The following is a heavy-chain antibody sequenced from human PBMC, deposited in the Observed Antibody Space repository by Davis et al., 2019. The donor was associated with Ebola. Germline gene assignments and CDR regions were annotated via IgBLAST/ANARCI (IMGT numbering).Heavy chain of an antibody. CDR1: GYSFSNFW. CDR3: ARRAAVAYDHVWGIPRHDAFDI. V-gene: IGHV5-51*01. J-gene: IGHJ3*02. Sequence: GESLKISCKGSGYSFSNFWIGWVCQMPGKGLEWMGIIYPGDSDTRYSPSFQGQVTISADKSIATAYLQWSSLKASDTAMYYCARRAAVAYDHVWGIPRHDAFDIWGQGTMVTVSS. D-gene: IGHD3-16*01. CDR2: IYPGDSDT.